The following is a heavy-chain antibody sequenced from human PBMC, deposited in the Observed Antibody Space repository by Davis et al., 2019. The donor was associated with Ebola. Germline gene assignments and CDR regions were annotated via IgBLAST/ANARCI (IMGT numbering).Heavy chain of an antibody. Sequence: ASVKVSCKASGYTFTRDAMNCVRQAPGQGLEWMGCINTNTGNPTYAQGFTGRFVFSLDTSVSTAYLQISSLKAEDTAVYYCATGRDGYNLNYWGQGTLVTVSS. D-gene: IGHD5-24*01. J-gene: IGHJ4*02. CDR1: GYTFTRDA. CDR2: INTNTGNP. V-gene: IGHV7-4-1*02. CDR3: ATGRDGYNLNY.